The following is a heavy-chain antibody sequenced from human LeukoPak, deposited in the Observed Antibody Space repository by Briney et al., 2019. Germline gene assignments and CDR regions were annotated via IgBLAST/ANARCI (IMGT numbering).Heavy chain of an antibody. CDR3: ARSNYGSGSYYSLRWFDP. CDR2: ISGSGGST. CDR1: GFTFSGYA. V-gene: IGHV3-23*01. D-gene: IGHD3-10*01. Sequence: PGGSLRLSCAASGFTFSGYAMSWVRQAPGKGLEWVSAISGSGGSTYYADSVRGRFTISRDNSKNTLYLQMNSLRAEDTAVYYCARSNYGSGSYYSLRWFDPWGQGTLVTVSS. J-gene: IGHJ5*02.